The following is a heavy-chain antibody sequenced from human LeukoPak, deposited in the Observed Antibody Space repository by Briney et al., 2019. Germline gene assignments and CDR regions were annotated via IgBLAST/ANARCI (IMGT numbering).Heavy chain of an antibody. V-gene: IGHV3-7*05. CDR2: INEDGSEK. Sequence: PGGSLRLSCAASGFTFSDYWMSWVRQAPGKGLEWVANINEDGSEKHYVDSEKGRFTISRDNSKNTLYLQVNTLRADDTATYYCAKPVSGGLAVTADWFHPWGQGTLVVVSS. CDR1: GFTFSDYW. CDR3: AKPVSGGLAVTADWFHP. D-gene: IGHD6-19*01. J-gene: IGHJ5*01.